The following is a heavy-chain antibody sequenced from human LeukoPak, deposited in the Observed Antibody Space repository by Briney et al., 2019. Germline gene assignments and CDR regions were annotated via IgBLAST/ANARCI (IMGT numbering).Heavy chain of an antibody. V-gene: IGHV3-21*04. Sequence: GGSLRLSCAASGFTFSSYEMNWVRQAPGKGLEWVSSISTSSSYINYADSVKGRFTISRDNAKKSLHLQMNSLIAEDTAVYYCARANMVRGVGSFFDRNWFDPWGQGTLVTVSS. CDR1: GFTFSSYE. CDR3: ARANMVRGVGSFFDRNWFDP. J-gene: IGHJ5*02. D-gene: IGHD3-10*01. CDR2: ISTSSSYI.